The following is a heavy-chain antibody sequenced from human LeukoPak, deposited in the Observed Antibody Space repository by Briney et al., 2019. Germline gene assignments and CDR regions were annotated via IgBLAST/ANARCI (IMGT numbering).Heavy chain of an antibody. V-gene: IGHV3-74*01. CDR1: GFTFSNYW. J-gene: IGHJ6*04. CDR3: AELGITMIGGV. Sequence: QPGGSLRLSCAASGFTFSNYWMHWVRQVPGKGLVCVSRINIDGTTTSYADSVKGRFTISRDNAKNALYLQMNSLRAEDTAVYYCAELGITMIGGVWGKGTTVTISS. D-gene: IGHD3-10*02. CDR2: INIDGTTT.